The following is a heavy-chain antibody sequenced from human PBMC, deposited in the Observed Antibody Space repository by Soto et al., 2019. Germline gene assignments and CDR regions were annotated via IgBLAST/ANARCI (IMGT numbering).Heavy chain of an antibody. CDR3: AREGVVRDDFWSGSNWFDP. J-gene: IGHJ5*02. D-gene: IGHD3-3*01. Sequence: GASVKVSCKASGYTFTSYGISWVRQAPGQGLEWMGWISAYNGNTNYAQKLQGRVTMTTDTSTSTAYMELRSLRSDDTAVYYCAREGVVRDDFWSGSNWFDPWGQGTLVTVSS. V-gene: IGHV1-18*01. CDR1: GYTFTSYG. CDR2: ISAYNGNT.